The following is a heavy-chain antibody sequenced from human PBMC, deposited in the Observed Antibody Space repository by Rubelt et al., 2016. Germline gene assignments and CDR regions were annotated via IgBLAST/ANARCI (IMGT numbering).Heavy chain of an antibody. CDR2: ISAYNGNT. D-gene: IGHD5-24*01. CDR1: GYTFTSYG. Sequence: QVQLVQSGAEVKKPGASVKVSCKASGYTFTSYGISWVRQAPGQGLGWMGWISAYNGNTNYAQKLQCRVTMTTDTSTGTAYMGLRGLRSDDTAVYYCARRDGYNWDDAFDIWGQGTMVTVSS. V-gene: IGHV1-18*01. J-gene: IGHJ3*02. CDR3: ARRDGYNWDDAFDI.